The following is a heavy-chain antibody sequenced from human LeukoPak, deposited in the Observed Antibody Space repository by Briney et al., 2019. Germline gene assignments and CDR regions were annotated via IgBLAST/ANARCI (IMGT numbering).Heavy chain of an antibody. CDR3: ARDRDYGDYGDYYFDY. CDR1: GYTFTSYY. CDR2: INPSGGST. Sequence: ASVKVSCKASGYTFTSYYMHWVRQAPGQGLEWMGIINPSGGSTSYAQKFQGRVTMTRDMSTSTVYMELSSLRSEDTGVYYCARDRDYGDYGDYYFDYWGQGTLVTVSS. J-gene: IGHJ4*02. D-gene: IGHD4-17*01. V-gene: IGHV1-46*01.